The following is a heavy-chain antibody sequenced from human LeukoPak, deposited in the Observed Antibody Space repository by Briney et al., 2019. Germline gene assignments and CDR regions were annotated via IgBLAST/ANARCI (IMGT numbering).Heavy chain of an antibody. Sequence: AGGSLRLSCAASGFTFTNYAMSWVRQAPGKGLEWVSSVRGSGGTTFYADSVKGRFTISRDNSKNTLYLQMNSLRAEDTAVYYCAKDLGVTTDFDYWGQGTPVTVSS. V-gene: IGHV3-23*01. J-gene: IGHJ4*02. CDR1: GFTFTNYA. CDR3: AKDLGVTTDFDY. D-gene: IGHD1-26*01. CDR2: VRGSGGTT.